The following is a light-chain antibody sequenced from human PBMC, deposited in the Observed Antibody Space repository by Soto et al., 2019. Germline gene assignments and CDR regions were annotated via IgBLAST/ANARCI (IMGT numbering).Light chain of an antibody. CDR1: SSNIGRDT. V-gene: IGLV1-44*01. Sequence: QSVLTQAPSASGTPGQRVTISCSGSSSNIGRDTVNWYQQLPGTAPKVLIYSNNQRPSGVPDRFSGSKSGTSASLAIRGLQSEDEADYYCAAWDSSLKGWVFGGGTKLTVL. CDR2: SNN. CDR3: AAWDSSLKGWV. J-gene: IGLJ3*02.